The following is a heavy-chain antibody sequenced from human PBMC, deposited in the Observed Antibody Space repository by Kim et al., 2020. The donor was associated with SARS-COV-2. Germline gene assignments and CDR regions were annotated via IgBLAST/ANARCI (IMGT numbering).Heavy chain of an antibody. CDR1: GGSFSGYY. J-gene: IGHJ6*02. Sequence: SETLSLTCAVYGGSFSGYYWSWIRQPPGKGLEWIGEINHSGSTNYNPSLKSRVTISVDTSKNQFSLKLSSVTAADTAVYYCARVFLGAVAGWTGTRAGNYGMDVWGQGTTVTVSS. D-gene: IGHD6-19*01. CDR3: ARVFLGAVAGWTGTRAGNYGMDV. CDR2: INHSGST. V-gene: IGHV4-34*01.